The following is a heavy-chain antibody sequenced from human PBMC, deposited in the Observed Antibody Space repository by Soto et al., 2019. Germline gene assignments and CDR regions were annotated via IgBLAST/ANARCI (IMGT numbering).Heavy chain of an antibody. CDR3: AQQLIT. J-gene: IGHJ5*02. V-gene: IGHV4-59*01. CDR1: GGSISSYY. D-gene: IGHD6-13*01. CDR2: IYYSGST. Sequence: QVQLQESGPGLVKPSETLSLTCTVSGGSISSYYWSWIRQPPGKGLEWIGYIYYSGSTNYNPSLKSRVVMSVDTSKNQFSLKLSAVTAADTAVSYCAQQLITWGQGTLVTVSS.